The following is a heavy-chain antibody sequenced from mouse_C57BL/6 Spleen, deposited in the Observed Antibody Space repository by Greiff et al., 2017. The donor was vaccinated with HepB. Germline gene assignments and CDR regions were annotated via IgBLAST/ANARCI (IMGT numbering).Heavy chain of an antibody. CDR1: GYTFTSYG. V-gene: IGHV1-81*01. CDR2: IYPRSGNT. J-gene: IGHJ4*01. CDR3: AREGLFYAMDY. D-gene: IGHD1-1*01. Sequence: VKLMESGAELARPGASVKLSCKASGYTFTSYGISWVKQRTGQGLEWIGEIYPRSGNTYYNEKFKGKATLTADKSSSTAYMELRSLTSEDSAVYFCAREGLFYAMDYWGQGTSVTVSS.